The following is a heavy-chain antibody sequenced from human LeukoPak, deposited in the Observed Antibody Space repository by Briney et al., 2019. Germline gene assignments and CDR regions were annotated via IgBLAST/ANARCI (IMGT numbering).Heavy chain of an antibody. V-gene: IGHV4-31*03. CDR2: IYYSGST. J-gene: IGHJ4*02. Sequence: SETLSLTCTVSGGPISSGGYYWSWIRQHPGKGLEWIGYIYYSGSTYYNPSLKSRVTISVDTSKNQFSLKLSSVTAADTAVYYCARDSNYGIDYWGQGTLVTVSS. D-gene: IGHD4-11*01. CDR1: GGPISSGGYY. CDR3: ARDSNYGIDY.